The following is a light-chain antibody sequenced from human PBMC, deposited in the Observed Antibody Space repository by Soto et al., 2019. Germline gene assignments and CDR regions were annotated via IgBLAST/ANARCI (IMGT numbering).Light chain of an antibody. Sequence: QSALTQPRSVSGSPGQSVTISCTGTNSDIGGYDYVSWYQQHPVEAARLIIYDVTQRPSGVPDRFSGSKSGNTASLTISGLQAEDEADYYCCSYAGGYIYVFGSGTKLTVL. CDR3: CSYAGGYIYV. CDR2: DVT. CDR1: NSDIGGYDY. J-gene: IGLJ1*01. V-gene: IGLV2-11*01.